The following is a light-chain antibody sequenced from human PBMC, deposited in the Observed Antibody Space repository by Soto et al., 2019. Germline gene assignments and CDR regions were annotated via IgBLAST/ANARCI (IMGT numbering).Light chain of an antibody. V-gene: IGKV3-20*01. CDR2: GSS. J-gene: IGKJ2*01. Sequence: EVVLTQSPGTLSLSPGERATLSCRASENVSNNYLAWYQQKPGQAPRLLIFGSSDRAAGIPARFSGSGSGTDFTLTISRLEPEDFAVYYCQQYGSSPPYTCGQGTKLEIK. CDR3: QQYGSSPPYT. CDR1: ENVSNNY.